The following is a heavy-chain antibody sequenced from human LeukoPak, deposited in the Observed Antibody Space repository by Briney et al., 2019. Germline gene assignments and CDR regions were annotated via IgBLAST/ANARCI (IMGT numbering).Heavy chain of an antibody. Sequence: GESLKISCKGSGYTYNSYWIGWVRQMPGKGLEWIGIIYPIESKTKYSQSFEGQVTISADKSINTAYLQWTSLKASDTAMYICATRDGYNLLSWGQGTLVTVSS. CDR1: GYTYNSYW. J-gene: IGHJ4*02. CDR2: IYPIESKT. D-gene: IGHD5-24*01. CDR3: ATRDGYNLLS. V-gene: IGHV5-51*01.